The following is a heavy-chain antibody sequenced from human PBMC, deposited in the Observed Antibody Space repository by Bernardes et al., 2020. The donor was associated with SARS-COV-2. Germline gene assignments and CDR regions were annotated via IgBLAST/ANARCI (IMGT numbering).Heavy chain of an antibody. CDR2: ISGSGGST. Sequence: GGSLRLSCAASGFTFSSYAMSWVRQAPGKGLEWVSAISGSGGSTYYADSVKGRFTISRDNSKNTLYLQMNSLRAEDTAVYYCAKVHCSSTSCYPPFDYWGQGTLVTVSS. D-gene: IGHD2-2*01. CDR3: AKVHCSSTSCYPPFDY. J-gene: IGHJ4*02. V-gene: IGHV3-23*01. CDR1: GFTFSSYA.